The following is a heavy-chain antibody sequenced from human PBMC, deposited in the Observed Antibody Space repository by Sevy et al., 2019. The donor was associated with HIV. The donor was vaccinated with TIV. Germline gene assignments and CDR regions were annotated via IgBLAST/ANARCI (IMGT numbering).Heavy chain of an antibody. D-gene: IGHD2-15*01. Sequence: ASVKVSCKASGYTFTTYGITWVRQAPGQGLEWMGWISSFNGDTNYAQKLQGRVTMTKDTSTSTAYMALRSLRSDDTAVYYCAREHCSGGRCYSLAYWGQGTLVTVSS. CDR3: AREHCSGGRCYSLAY. CDR2: ISSFNGDT. CDR1: GYTFTTYG. J-gene: IGHJ4*02. V-gene: IGHV1-18*01.